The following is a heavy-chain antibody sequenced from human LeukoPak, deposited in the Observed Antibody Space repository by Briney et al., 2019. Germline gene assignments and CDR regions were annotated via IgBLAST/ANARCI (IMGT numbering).Heavy chain of an antibody. Sequence: SETLSLTCAVSGYSISSGYYWGWIRQPPGKGLEWIGSIYYSGSTYYNPSLKSRVTISVDTSKNQFSLKLSSVTAADTAVYYCARLARYFDWLPRDYWGQGTLVTVSS. CDR2: IYYSGST. J-gene: IGHJ4*02. CDR1: GYSISSGYY. CDR3: ARLARYFDWLPRDY. V-gene: IGHV4-38-2*01. D-gene: IGHD3-9*01.